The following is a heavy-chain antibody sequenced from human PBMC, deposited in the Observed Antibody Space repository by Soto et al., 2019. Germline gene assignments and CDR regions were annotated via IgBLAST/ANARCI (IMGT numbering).Heavy chain of an antibody. D-gene: IGHD2-2*01. CDR2: IYPCDSDT. CDR1: GYSFTSYW. CDR3: ARGYCTTTICDPWFDP. V-gene: IGHV5-51*01. Sequence: ESLKISFTGFGYSFTSYWIGWVRQIPGKGLEWMGIIYPCDSDTRYSPSFQGQVTISADKSITTAYLQWSSLKASDTAMYYCARGYCTTTICDPWFDPWGQGTLVTVSS. J-gene: IGHJ5*02.